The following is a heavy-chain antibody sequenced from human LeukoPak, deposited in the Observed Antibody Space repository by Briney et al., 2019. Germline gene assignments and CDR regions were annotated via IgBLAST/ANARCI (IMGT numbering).Heavy chain of an antibody. J-gene: IGHJ4*02. CDR3: VRVGVLTTVFDY. CDR1: GYDFTAYT. D-gene: IGHD4/OR15-4a*01. Sequence: ASVKVSCKASGYDFTAYTLNWVRQAPGQGLEWMGWINTRTANPTYAQGFVGRFVFSVDTSVNTANLQISSLKAEDTAVYYCVRVGVLTTVFDYWGQGTLVAVSS. V-gene: IGHV7-4-1*02. CDR2: INTRTANP.